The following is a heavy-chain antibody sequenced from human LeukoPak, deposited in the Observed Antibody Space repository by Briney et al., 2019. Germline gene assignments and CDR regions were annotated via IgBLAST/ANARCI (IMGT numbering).Heavy chain of an antibody. CDR1: GFTFDDYA. V-gene: IGHV3-9*01. CDR2: ISWNSGSI. Sequence: GGSLRLSCAASGFTFDDYAMHWVRQAPGKGLEWVSGISWNSGSIGYADSVKGRFTISRDNAKNTLYLQMNSLRAEDTAVYYCARARGNAFDIWGQGTMVTVSS. J-gene: IGHJ3*02. D-gene: IGHD3-10*01. CDR3: ARARGNAFDI.